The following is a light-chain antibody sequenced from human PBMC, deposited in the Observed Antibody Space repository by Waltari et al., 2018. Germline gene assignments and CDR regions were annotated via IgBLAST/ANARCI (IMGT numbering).Light chain of an antibody. J-gene: IGLJ7*01. Sequence: QSVLTQPPSVSAAPGQRVTISCSGGHSNIGNNYVSWYRQFPGTAPKLLIDEDSARPSGVPGRFSGSKSGTSATLDITGLQAGDEADYYCGTWDSSLSGAVFGGGTHLTVL. CDR1: HSNIGNNY. CDR3: GTWDSSLSGAV. CDR2: EDS. V-gene: IGLV1-51*02.